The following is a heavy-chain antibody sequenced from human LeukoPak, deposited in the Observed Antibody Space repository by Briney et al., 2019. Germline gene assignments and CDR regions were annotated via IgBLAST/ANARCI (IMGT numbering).Heavy chain of an antibody. CDR1: GGSISSYY. J-gene: IGHJ4*02. CDR3: ARDSSSPH. V-gene: IGHV4-59*01. CDR2: IYYSGNT. Sequence: PSETLSLTCTVFGGSISSYYWSWIRQPPGKGLEWIGSIYYSGNTNYNPSLKSRVAISVDTSKNQFSLRLHSMTAADTAVYYCARDSSSPHWGQGTLVTVSS. D-gene: IGHD6-6*01.